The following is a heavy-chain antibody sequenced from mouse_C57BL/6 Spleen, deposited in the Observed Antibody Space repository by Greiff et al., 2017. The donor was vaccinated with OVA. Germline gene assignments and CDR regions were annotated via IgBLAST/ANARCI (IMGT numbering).Heavy chain of an antibody. CDR2: IYPRSGNT. V-gene: IGHV1-81*01. Sequence: QVQLKQSGAELARPGASVKLSCKASGYTFTSYGISWVKQRTGQGLEWIGEIYPRSGNTYYNEKFKGKATLTADKSSSTAYMELRSLTSEDSAVYFCARHYGEGYFDVWGTGTTVTVSS. J-gene: IGHJ1*03. CDR1: GYTFTSYG. CDR3: ARHYGEGYFDV. D-gene: IGHD1-1*01.